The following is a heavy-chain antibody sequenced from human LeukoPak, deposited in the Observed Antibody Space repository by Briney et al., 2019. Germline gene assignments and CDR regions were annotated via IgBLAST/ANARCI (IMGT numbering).Heavy chain of an antibody. CDR3: ARGGCSSTSCYLFDY. J-gene: IGHJ4*02. CDR2: IYSGGST. D-gene: IGHD2-2*01. Sequence: PGGSLRLSCAASGFMVSSNYMNWVRQAPGKGLEWVSVIYSGGSTYYADSVKGRFTISRDNAKNSLYLQMNSLRAEDTAVYYCARGGCSSTSCYLFDYWGQGTLVTVSS. CDR1: GFMVSSNY. V-gene: IGHV3-53*01.